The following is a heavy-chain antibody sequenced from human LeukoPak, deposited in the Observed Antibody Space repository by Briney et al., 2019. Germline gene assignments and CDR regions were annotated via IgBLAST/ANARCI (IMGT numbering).Heavy chain of an antibody. D-gene: IGHD1-1*01. CDR3: ARDPWMRGAFAY. V-gene: IGHV4-38-2*02. Sequence: AESLSLTRTVSGYSISSGYYWGWIGQPPGKGLEGIGRIYHSGNTYYNPSLKSRVTISVDTSKNQFSLKLSSVTAADTAVYYCARDPWMRGAFAYWGQRTLVTVSP. CDR1: GYSISSGYY. J-gene: IGHJ4*02. CDR2: IYHSGNT.